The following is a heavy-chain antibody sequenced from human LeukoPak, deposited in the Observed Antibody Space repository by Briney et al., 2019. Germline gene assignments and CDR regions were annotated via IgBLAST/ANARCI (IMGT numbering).Heavy chain of an antibody. CDR2: ISGSGGST. D-gene: IGHD1-26*01. J-gene: IGHJ4*02. Sequence: QTGGSLRLSCAASGFNFSSYAMSWVRQAPGKGLEWVSAISGSGGSTYYADSVKGRFTISRDNSKNTLYLQMNSLRAEDTAVYYCAKQGVWLSINSGSSDYWGQGTLVTVSS. V-gene: IGHV3-23*01. CDR1: GFNFSSYA. CDR3: AKQGVWLSINSGSSDY.